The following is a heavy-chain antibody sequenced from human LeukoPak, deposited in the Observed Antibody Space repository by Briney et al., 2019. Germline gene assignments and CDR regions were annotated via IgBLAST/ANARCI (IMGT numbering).Heavy chain of an antibody. CDR3: ARHLWRGGTTDSFDI. J-gene: IGHJ3*02. CDR1: GGSISRDY. V-gene: IGHV4-59*08. CDR2: IDYSRRT. D-gene: IGHD3-10*01. Sequence: KPSETLSLTCTVSGGSISRDYWNWIRQPPGKGLEWIGDIDYSRRTNYNPSLKSRVTISVDTSKNQFSLKLSPVTAADTAVYYCARHLWRGGTTDSFDIWGQGTMVSVSS.